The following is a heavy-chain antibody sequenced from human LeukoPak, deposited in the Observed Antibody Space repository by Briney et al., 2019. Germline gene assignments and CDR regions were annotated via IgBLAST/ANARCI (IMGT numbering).Heavy chain of an antibody. CDR3: ARGALGGLFDY. J-gene: IGHJ4*02. CDR2: IYHSGST. D-gene: IGHD1-26*01. CDR1: GGSISSGGYS. V-gene: IGHV4-30-2*01. Sequence: NTSQTLSLTCAVSGGSISSGGYSWSWIRQPPGKGLEWIGYIYHSGSTYYNPSLKSRVTISVDRSKNQFSLKLSSVTAADTAVYYCARGALGGLFDYWGQGTLVTVSS.